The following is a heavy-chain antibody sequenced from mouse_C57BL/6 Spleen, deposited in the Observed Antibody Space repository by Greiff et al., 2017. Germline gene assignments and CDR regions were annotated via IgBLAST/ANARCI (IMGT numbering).Heavy chain of an antibody. CDR1: GISLTSYG. D-gene: IGHD2-3*01. J-gene: IGHJ4*01. CDR2: VWSVGST. Sequence: VKVEESGPGLVAPSQSLSITCTVSGISLTSYGVHWVRPPPGKGLEWLVVVWSVGSTTYNSALKSRLSISKDNSKSQVFLKMNSLQTDDTAMYDCARHDCYPHYYAMDYWGQGTSVTVSS. CDR3: ARHDCYPHYYAMDY. V-gene: IGHV2-6-1*01.